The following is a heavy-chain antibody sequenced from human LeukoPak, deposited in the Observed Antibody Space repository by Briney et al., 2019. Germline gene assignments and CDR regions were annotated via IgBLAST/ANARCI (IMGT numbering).Heavy chain of an antibody. CDR2: ISGSGGST. CDR1: GFTFSSYA. V-gene: IGHV3-23*01. Sequence: RGSLRLSCAASGFTFSSYAMSWVRQAPGKGLEWVSAISGSGGSTYYADSVKGRFTISRDNSKNTLYLQMNSLRAEDTAVYYCAKVILWFGELFPWGQGTLVTVSS. J-gene: IGHJ5*02. CDR3: AKVILWFGELFP. D-gene: IGHD3-10*01.